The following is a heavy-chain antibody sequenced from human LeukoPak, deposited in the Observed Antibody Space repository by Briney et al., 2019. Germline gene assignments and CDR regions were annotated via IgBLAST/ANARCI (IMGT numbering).Heavy chain of an antibody. D-gene: IGHD1-14*01. J-gene: IGHJ5*02. Sequence: PSETLSLTCAVSGGSISSSNWWSWVRQPPGKGLEWIGEIYHSGSTNYNPSLKSRVTISVDTSKNQFSLKLSSVTAADTAVYYCARVPSPGGWFDPWGQGTLVTVSS. V-gene: IGHV4-4*02. CDR2: IYHSGST. CDR3: ARVPSPGGWFDP. CDR1: GGSISSSNW.